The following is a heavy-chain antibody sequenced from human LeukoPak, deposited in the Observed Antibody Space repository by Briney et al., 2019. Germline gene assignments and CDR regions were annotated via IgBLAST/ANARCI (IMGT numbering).Heavy chain of an antibody. CDR2: VSFDGSDE. CDR1: GLTFKNYG. CDR3: AKGPRAITGGPLDP. D-gene: IGHD1-14*01. Sequence: PGGSLRLSCAASGLTFKNYGMHWVRQAPGKGLEWVAVVSFDGSDEYYVDSVRGRFTVSRDNSKNTLYLQMNSLRAEDTAVYYCAKGPRAITGGPLDPWGQGTLVTVSS. V-gene: IGHV3-30*18. J-gene: IGHJ5*02.